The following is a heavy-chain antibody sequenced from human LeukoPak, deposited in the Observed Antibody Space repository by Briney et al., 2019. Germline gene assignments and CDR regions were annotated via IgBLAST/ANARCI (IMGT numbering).Heavy chain of an antibody. CDR3: ARVRSSLWFGEFYGMDV. CDR1: GYTFTSYG. Sequence: ASVKVSCKASGYTFTSYGISWVRQAPGQGLEWMGWISAYNGNTNYAQKLQGRVTMTTDTSTSTAYMELRSLRSDDTAVYYCARVRSSLWFGEFYGMDVWGQGTTVTVSS. V-gene: IGHV1-18*01. J-gene: IGHJ6*02. CDR2: ISAYNGNT. D-gene: IGHD3-10*01.